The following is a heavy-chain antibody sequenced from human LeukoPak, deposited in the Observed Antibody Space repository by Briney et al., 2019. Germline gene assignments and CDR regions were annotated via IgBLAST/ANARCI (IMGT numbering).Heavy chain of an antibody. V-gene: IGHV4-4*02. CDR2: IDHSGST. J-gene: IGHJ4*02. D-gene: IGHD2-15*01. CDR1: GGSIINSNW. Sequence: SETLSLTCAVSGGSIINSNWWSWVRQPPGKGLEWIGEIDHSGSTSYNPSLKSRVTMSVDRSQNQFSLRLSTVTAADTAVYYCARDYCSGGSCQFDYWGQGTLVTVSS. CDR3: ARDYCSGGSCQFDY.